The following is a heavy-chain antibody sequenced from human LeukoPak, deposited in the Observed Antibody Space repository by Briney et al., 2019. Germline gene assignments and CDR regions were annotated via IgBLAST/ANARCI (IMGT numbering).Heavy chain of an antibody. D-gene: IGHD4-17*01. J-gene: IGHJ1*01. V-gene: IGHV3-30*18. CDR3: AKSHPPTVTTEEGEYLQH. Sequence: GGSLRPSCAASGFTFSSFGMHWVRQAPGQGLEWVAVISFDGSNQYYADSVKGRFTIYRDNFKNTVYLQMNSLRAEETAVYYCAKSHPPTVTTEEGEYLQHWGQGTLVIVSS. CDR1: GFTFSSFG. CDR2: ISFDGSNQ.